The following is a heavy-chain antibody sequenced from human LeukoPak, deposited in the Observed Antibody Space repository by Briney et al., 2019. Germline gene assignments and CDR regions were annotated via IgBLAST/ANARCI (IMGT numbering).Heavy chain of an antibody. D-gene: IGHD6-13*01. CDR1: GCSISSRLHY. CDR2: IYHTRST. Sequence: KPSETLSLTCTFSGCSISSRLHYWGWIRQPPGKGLYWICNIYHTRSTYNNPSLKSRVIISVDTSNNHFSLRLSDVTDADTAVYSCVGLHIEAAGVLFDFWGQGTLVTVSS. CDR3: VGLHIEAAGVLFDF. J-gene: IGHJ4*02. V-gene: IGHV4-39*02.